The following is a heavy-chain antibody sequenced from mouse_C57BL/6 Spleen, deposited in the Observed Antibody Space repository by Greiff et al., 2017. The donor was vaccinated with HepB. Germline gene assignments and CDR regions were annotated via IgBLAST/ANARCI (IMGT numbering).Heavy chain of an antibody. V-gene: IGHV14-2*01. CDR1: GFNIKVYY. CDR3: ASHYYGSSPYAMDY. D-gene: IGHD1-1*01. CDR2: IDPEDGET. Sequence: EVKLQESGAELVKPGASVKLSCTASGFNIKVYYMHWVKQRTEQGLEWIGRIDPEDGETKYAPKFQGKATITADTSSNTAYLQLSSLTSEDTAVYYCASHYYGSSPYAMDYWGQGTSVTVSS. J-gene: IGHJ4*01.